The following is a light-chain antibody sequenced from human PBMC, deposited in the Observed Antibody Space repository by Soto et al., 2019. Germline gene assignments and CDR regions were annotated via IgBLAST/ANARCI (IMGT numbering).Light chain of an antibody. CDR2: RAS. Sequence: EIVMTQSPATLSVSPGERATLSCRASQSVCSNLAWYQQKPGQAPRLLIYRASTRATGIPARFSGSGSGTDFTLTISSLKSEDFAVYYCQPYNNWSRTFGQGTKVEIK. CDR3: QPYNNWSRT. V-gene: IGKV3-15*01. J-gene: IGKJ1*01. CDR1: QSVCSN.